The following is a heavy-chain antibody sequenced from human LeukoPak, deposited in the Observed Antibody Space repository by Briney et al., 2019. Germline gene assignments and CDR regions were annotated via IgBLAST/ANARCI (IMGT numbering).Heavy chain of an antibody. J-gene: IGHJ4*02. Sequence: GGSLRLSCAASGFIVSSKYMSWVRQAPEKGLEWVSLIYSGGSTFYADSVKGRFTISRDNSKNTLYLQINSLRAEDTAVYYCARGSGYSYAFDYWGQGTLVTVSS. CDR1: GFIVSSKY. CDR3: ARGSGYSYAFDY. V-gene: IGHV3-53*01. D-gene: IGHD5-18*01. CDR2: IYSGGST.